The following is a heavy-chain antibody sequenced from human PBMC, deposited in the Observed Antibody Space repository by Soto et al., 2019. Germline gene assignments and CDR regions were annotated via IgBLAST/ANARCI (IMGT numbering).Heavy chain of an antibody. J-gene: IGHJ5*02. V-gene: IGHV3-13*01. CDR1: GFTFSSYD. D-gene: IGHD4-17*01. Sequence: EVQLVESGGGLVQPGGSLRLSCAASGFTFSSYDMHWVRQATGEGLEWVSGVDTAGGTYYPVSVEGRFTISRENAKNSLYLQMNSLRAGHTAVYYCAREGSGDDIDRWGQGTLVNVSS. CDR2: VDTAGGT. CDR3: AREGSGDDIDR.